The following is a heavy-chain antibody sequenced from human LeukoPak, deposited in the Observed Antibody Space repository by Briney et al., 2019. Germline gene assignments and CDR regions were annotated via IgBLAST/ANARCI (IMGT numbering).Heavy chain of an antibody. CDR1: GYTFIGYY. V-gene: IGHV1-2*02. D-gene: IGHD2-8*01. J-gene: IGHJ6*03. Sequence: ASVKVSCKTSGYTFIGYYIHWVRQAPGQGLEWMGWINPNSGGTNYAQKFQGRVTLTRDTSVSTAYMELSRLTSDDTADYYCARSAEHCTNGVCFTNYYMDIWGKGTTVTVSS. CDR2: INPNSGGT. CDR3: ARSAEHCTNGVCFTNYYMDI.